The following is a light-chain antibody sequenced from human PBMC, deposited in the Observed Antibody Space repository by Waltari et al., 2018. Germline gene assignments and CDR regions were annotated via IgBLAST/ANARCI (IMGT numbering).Light chain of an antibody. CDR1: ASNIGSDS. CDR3: AAWDSRLNGVV. Sequence: QSVLTQPPSASGTPGQRVSISCSGSASNIGSDSVNWYQQLPGAAPKLLIYIDNRRPSGVPDRFPGSKSGTSASLAISGLQSEDEADYYCAAWDSRLNGVVFGGGTRLTVL. CDR2: IDN. J-gene: IGLJ2*01. V-gene: IGLV1-44*01.